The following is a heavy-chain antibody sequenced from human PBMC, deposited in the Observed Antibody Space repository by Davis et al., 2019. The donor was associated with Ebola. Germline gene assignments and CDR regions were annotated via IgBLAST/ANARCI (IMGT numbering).Heavy chain of an antibody. CDR1: GFTFSSYG. J-gene: IGHJ6*02. CDR2: ISDDGSNK. Sequence: GESLKISCAASGFTFSSYGMYWVRQAPGKGLEWVAFISDDGSNKHYADSVKGRFTISRDNSKNTLYLQMNSLRAEDTAVYYCARSDDCISTSCFLYYYYGMDVWGQGTTVTVSS. D-gene: IGHD2-2*01. V-gene: IGHV3-33*05. CDR3: ARSDDCISTSCFLYYYYGMDV.